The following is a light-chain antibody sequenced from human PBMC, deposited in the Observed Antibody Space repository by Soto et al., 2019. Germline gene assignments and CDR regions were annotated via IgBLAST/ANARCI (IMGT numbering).Light chain of an antibody. CDR2: AAS. CDR3: QQYGSSIT. J-gene: IGKJ5*01. V-gene: IGKV3-20*01. Sequence: EIVLTQSTGTLSLSPGERATLSCRASQSVSSSYLAWYQQKPGQAPRLLIYAASSRATGIPDRFSGSGSGTDFTLTINRLEPEDFAVYYCQQYGSSITFGQGTRLETK. CDR1: QSVSSSY.